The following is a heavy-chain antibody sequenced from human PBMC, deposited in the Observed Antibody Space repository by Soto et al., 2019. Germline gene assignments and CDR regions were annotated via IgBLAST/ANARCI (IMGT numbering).Heavy chain of an antibody. CDR3: AKEGSSSWYGMDV. D-gene: IGHD6-13*01. Sequence: QVQLVESGGGVVQPGRSLRLSCAASGFTFSSYGMHWVRQAPGKGLEWVAVISYDGSNKYYADSVKGRFTISRDNSKNTLYRQMNSLRAEDTAVYYCAKEGSSSWYGMDVWGQGTTVTVSS. J-gene: IGHJ6*02. CDR1: GFTFSSYG. V-gene: IGHV3-30*18. CDR2: ISYDGSNK.